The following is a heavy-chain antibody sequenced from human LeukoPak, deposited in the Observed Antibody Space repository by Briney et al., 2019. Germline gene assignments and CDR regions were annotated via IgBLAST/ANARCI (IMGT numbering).Heavy chain of an antibody. D-gene: IGHD5-12*01. Sequence: SVKVSCKTSGYTFTSYGITWVRQAPGQGLEWMGWISTYNTNTNYAQKFQGRVTMTTETSTSTAYMELRSLRTEDTAVYYCARSAAAGRIVATFGYWGQGTLVTVSS. CDR2: ISTYNTNT. CDR1: GYTFTSYG. V-gene: IGHV1-18*01. CDR3: ARSAAAGRIVATFGY. J-gene: IGHJ4*02.